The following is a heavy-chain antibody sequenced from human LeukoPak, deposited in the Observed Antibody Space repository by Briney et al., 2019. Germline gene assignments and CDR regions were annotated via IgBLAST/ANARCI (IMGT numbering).Heavy chain of an antibody. V-gene: IGHV3-30*18. CDR1: GFTFSSYG. CDR3: AKALPRIVGATEGVDY. D-gene: IGHD1-26*01. Sequence: PGRSLKLSCAASGFTFSSYGMHWVRQAPGKGLEWVAVISYDGSNKYYADSVKGRFTISRENSKNTLYLQMNSLRAEDTAVYYCAKALPRIVGATEGVDYWGQGTLVTVSS. J-gene: IGHJ4*02. CDR2: ISYDGSNK.